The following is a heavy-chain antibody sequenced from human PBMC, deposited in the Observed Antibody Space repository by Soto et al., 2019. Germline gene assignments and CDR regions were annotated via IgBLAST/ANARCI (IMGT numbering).Heavy chain of an antibody. Sequence: QVQLVQSVAEEKKPGASVKVSCKASGYTFTSYAMHWVRQAPGQRLEWMGWINAGNGNTKYSQKFQGGVTITRDTAARTAYMDLSRRISEDTAAYYCAMSIGVVTALDYWGQGTLVTFAS. CDR2: INAGNGNT. J-gene: IGHJ4*02. CDR1: GYTFTSYA. CDR3: AMSIGVVTALDY. V-gene: IGHV1-3*05. D-gene: IGHD2-21*02.